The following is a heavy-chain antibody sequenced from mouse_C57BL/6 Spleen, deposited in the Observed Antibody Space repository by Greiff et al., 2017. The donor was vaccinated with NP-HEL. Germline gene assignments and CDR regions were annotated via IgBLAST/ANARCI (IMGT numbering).Heavy chain of an antibody. Sequence: QVQLQQPGAELVMPGASVKLSCKASGYTFTSYWMHWVKQRPGQGLEWIGEIDPSDSYTNYNQKFKGKSTLTVDKSSSTAYMQLSSLTSEDSAVYYCARFGGNYVYFDYWGQGTTLIVSS. CDR1: GYTFTSYW. D-gene: IGHD2-1*01. CDR2: IDPSDSYT. CDR3: ARFGGNYVYFDY. V-gene: IGHV1-69*01. J-gene: IGHJ2*01.